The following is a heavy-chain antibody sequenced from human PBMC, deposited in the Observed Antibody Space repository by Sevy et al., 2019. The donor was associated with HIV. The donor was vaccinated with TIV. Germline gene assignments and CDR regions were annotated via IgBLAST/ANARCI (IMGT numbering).Heavy chain of an antibody. J-gene: IGHJ6*02. V-gene: IGHV5-51*01. CDR1: GYSFSDYW. D-gene: IGHD1-1*01. CDR2: IYTGDSDT. CDR3: ARGARGTLPSYYYYTMDV. Sequence: GESLKISCKGSGYSFSDYWVGWVRQMPGKGLEWMGIIYTGDSDTTYSPAFQGQVTISADKSISTAYLQRSSLKASDTAIYYCARGARGTLPSYYYYTMDVWGQGTTVTVSS.